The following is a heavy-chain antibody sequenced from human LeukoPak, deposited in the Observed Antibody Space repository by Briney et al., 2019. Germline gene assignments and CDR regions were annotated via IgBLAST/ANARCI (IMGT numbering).Heavy chain of an antibody. D-gene: IGHD5-12*01. CDR2: IYYSGST. V-gene: IGHV4-59*08. Sequence: SETLSLTCTVSGGSISSYYWSWIRQPPGKGLEGIGYIYYSGSTNYNPSLKSRVTISVDTSKNQFSLKLSSVTAADTAVYYCARLGGVGGSSGYDETAYYYYGMDVWGQGTTVTVSS. CDR3: ARLGGVGGSSGYDETAYYYYGMDV. CDR1: GGSISSYY. J-gene: IGHJ6*02.